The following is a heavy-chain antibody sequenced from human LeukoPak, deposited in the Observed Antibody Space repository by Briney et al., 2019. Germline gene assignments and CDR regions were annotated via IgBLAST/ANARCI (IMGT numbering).Heavy chain of an antibody. CDR2: FDPEDVDT. CDR1: EYSLTELS. CDR3: ARGYSYGYAPY. J-gene: IGHJ4*02. D-gene: IGHD5-18*01. V-gene: IGHV1-24*01. Sequence: ASVKVSCKVSEYSLTELSMHWVRLAPGKGLEWMGGFDPEDVDTIYAQKFEGRVTMTEDTSTDTAYMELSSLRSEDTAVYYCARGYSYGYAPYWGQGTLVTVSS.